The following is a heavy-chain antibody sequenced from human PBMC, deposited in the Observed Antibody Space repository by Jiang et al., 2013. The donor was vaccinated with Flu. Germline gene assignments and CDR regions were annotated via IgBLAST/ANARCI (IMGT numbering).Heavy chain of an antibody. CDR3: ARVGGYSYGYGRPLDY. J-gene: IGHJ4*02. V-gene: IGHV4-39*01. CDR1: GGSVSSGSSY. CDR2: IYYSGST. D-gene: IGHD5-18*01. Sequence: TLSLTCTVSGGSVSSGSSYWGWIRQPPGKGLEWIGSIYYSGSTYYNPSLKSRVTISVDTSKNQFSLKLSSVTAGDTAVYYCARVGGYSYGYGRPLDYWGQGTLVTVSS.